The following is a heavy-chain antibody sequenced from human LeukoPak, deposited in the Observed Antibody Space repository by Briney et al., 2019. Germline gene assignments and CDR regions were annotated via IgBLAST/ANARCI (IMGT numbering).Heavy chain of an antibody. CDR2: ISAYNGNT. CDR3: ARDRCSGGSCYSAGFDY. Sequence: ASVKVSCKASGYTFTSYGISWVRQAPGQGLEWMGWISAYNGNTNYAQKLQGRVTMTTDTSTSTAYMELRSLRSDDTAVYYCARDRCSGGSCYSAGFDYRGQGTLVTVSS. CDR1: GYTFTSYG. D-gene: IGHD2-15*01. J-gene: IGHJ4*02. V-gene: IGHV1-18*01.